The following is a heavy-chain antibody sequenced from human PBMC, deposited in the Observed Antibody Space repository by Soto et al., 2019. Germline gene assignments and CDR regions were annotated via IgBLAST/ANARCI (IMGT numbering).Heavy chain of an antibody. Sequence: GGSLRLSCAASGFTFSSYGMHWVRQAPGKGLEWVAVIWYDGSNKYYADSMKGRFTISRDNSKNTLYLQMNSLRAEDTAVYYCAREGSGWLQPYFDYWGQGTLVTVSS. D-gene: IGHD5-18*01. J-gene: IGHJ4*02. CDR3: AREGSGWLQPYFDY. V-gene: IGHV3-33*01. CDR1: GFTFSSYG. CDR2: IWYDGSNK.